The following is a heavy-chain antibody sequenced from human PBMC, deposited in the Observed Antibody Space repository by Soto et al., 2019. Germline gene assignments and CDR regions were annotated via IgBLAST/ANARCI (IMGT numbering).Heavy chain of an antibody. V-gene: IGHV3-21*01. J-gene: IGHJ6*02. D-gene: IGHD2-21*02. CDR2: ITPTSDI. CDR1: GFTFTSYS. CDR3: AREKTAWPLAYGLDV. Sequence: GGTLRLSCVVSGFTFTSYSMNWVRQSPGKGLEWVSSITPTSDINYAHSVKGRFTISRDNAKNPLSLEMVSLRVEDTGVYYCAREKTAWPLAYGLDVWGQGTTVTVSS.